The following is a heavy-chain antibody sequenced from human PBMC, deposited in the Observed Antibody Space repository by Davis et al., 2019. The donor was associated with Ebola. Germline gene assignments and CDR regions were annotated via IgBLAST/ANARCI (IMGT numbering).Heavy chain of an antibody. V-gene: IGHV3-23*01. Sequence: GSLKISCAASGFTFSSYAMSWVRQAPGKGLEWVSGISATGDSPYYADSVKGRFTISRDKSNNTLYLQMNSLRAEDMAIYYCAKSPYGDYGLVSEFFHHWGQGTLVTVSS. J-gene: IGHJ1*01. CDR1: GFTFSSYA. CDR2: ISATGDSP. D-gene: IGHD4-17*01. CDR3: AKSPYGDYGLVSEFFHH.